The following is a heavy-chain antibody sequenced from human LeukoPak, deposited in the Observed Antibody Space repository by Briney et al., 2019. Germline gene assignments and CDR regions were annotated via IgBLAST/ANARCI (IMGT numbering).Heavy chain of an antibody. CDR1: GFTFSSYA. J-gene: IGHJ6*02. CDR3: AKFCGGDCCSNRLFGMDV. D-gene: IGHD2-21*02. V-gene: IGHV3-23*01. Sequence: GGSLRLSCAASGFTFSSYAMSWVRQAPGKGLEWVSAISGSGGSTYYADSVKGRFTISRDNSKNTLYLQMNSLRAEDTAVYYCAKFCGGDCCSNRLFGMDVWGQGTTVTVSS. CDR2: ISGSGGST.